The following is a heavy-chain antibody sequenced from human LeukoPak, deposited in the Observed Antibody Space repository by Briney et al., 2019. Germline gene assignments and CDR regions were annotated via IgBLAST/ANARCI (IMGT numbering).Heavy chain of an antibody. CDR2: IYSGGST. J-gene: IGHJ4*02. CDR3: ARLSIAAAGRYADY. Sequence: GGSLRLSCAASGFTVSSNYMSWVRQAPGKGLEWVSVIYSGGSTYYADSVKGRFTISRDNSKNTLYLQMNSLRAEDTAVYYCARLSIAAAGRYADYWGQGTLVTVSS. D-gene: IGHD6-13*01. CDR1: GFTVSSNY. V-gene: IGHV3-53*01.